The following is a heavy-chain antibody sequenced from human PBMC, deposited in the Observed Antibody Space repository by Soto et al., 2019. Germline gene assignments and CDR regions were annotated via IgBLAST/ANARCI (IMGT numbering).Heavy chain of an antibody. Sequence: PGGSLRLSCASSGFTFSSYAMSWVRQAPGKGLEWVSAISGSGGSTYYADSVKGRFTISRDNSKNTLYLQMNSLRAEDTAVYYCAKWDDARPAYYDFWCGYYTPVYYYYGMDVWGQGTTVTVSS. CDR3: AKWDDARPAYYDFWCGYYTPVYYYYGMDV. V-gene: IGHV3-23*01. CDR2: ISGSGGST. CDR1: GFTFSSYA. D-gene: IGHD3-3*01. J-gene: IGHJ6*02.